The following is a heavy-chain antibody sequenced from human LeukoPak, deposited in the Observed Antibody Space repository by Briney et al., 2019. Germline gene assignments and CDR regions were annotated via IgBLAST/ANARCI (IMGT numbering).Heavy chain of an antibody. Sequence: GGSLRLSCAASGFTFSSYGMHWVRQAPGKGLEWVAIISYDGSNKYYADSVKGRFTISRDNSKNTPYLQMNSLRAEDTAVYYCAKGAGSQLYDTYYFDYWGRGTLVTVSS. CDR1: GFTFSSYG. J-gene: IGHJ4*02. CDR3: AKGAGSQLYDTYYFDY. D-gene: IGHD5-18*01. V-gene: IGHV3-30*18. CDR2: ISYDGSNK.